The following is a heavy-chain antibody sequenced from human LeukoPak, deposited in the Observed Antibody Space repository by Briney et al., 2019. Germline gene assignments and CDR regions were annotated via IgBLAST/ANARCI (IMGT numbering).Heavy chain of an antibody. CDR2: INPSGGST. CDR1: GYTFTSYY. D-gene: IGHD2-2*01. J-gene: IGHJ4*02. Sequence: ASVKVSCKASGYTFTSYYMHWVRRAPGQGFEWMGIINPSGGSTSYAQKFQGRVTMTRDTSTSTVYMELSSLRSEDTAVYYCARAGESRDIVEVPAAPFDYWGQGTLVTVSS. V-gene: IGHV1-46*01. CDR3: ARAGESRDIVEVPAAPFDY.